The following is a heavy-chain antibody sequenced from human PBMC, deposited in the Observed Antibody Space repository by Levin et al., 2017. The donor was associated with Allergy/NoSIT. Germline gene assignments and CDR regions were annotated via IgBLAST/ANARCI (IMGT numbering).Heavy chain of an antibody. V-gene: IGHV3-21*01. CDR1: GFSFSSYS. J-gene: IGHJ4*02. D-gene: IGHD4/OR15-4a*01. CDR3: ATNKVLYPMTHYKY. Sequence: GESLKISCVTSGFSFSSYSVTWVRQAPGRGLEWVSSISNSGSYTPYADSVKGRFTISRDNTKNSLYLQMDSLRSEDTAIYYCATNKVLYPMTHYKYWGQGTLVTVSS. CDR2: ISNSGSYT.